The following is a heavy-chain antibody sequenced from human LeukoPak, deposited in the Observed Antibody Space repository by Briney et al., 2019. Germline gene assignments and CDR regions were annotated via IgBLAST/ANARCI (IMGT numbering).Heavy chain of an antibody. V-gene: IGHV3-9*01. CDR2: ISWNSGSI. CDR1: GFTFDDYA. CDR3: AKAKSVVVVAATMDV. J-gene: IGHJ6*02. D-gene: IGHD2-15*01. Sequence: PGGSLRLSCAASGFTFDDYAMHWVRQAPGKGLEWVSGISWNSGSIGYADSVKGRFTISRDNAKNFLYLQMNSLRAEDTALYYCAKAKSVVVVAATMDVWGQGTTVTVSS.